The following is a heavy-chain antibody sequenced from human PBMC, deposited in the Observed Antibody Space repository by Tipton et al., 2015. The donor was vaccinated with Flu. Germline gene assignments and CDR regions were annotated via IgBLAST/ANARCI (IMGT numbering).Heavy chain of an antibody. J-gene: IGHJ4*02. V-gene: IGHV4-61*02. CDR3: ATSGWRDPRGSFDF. CDR1: GGSVTSGSYY. CDR2: GSTSGTT. D-gene: IGHD5-24*01. Sequence: TLSLTCTVSGGSVTSGSYYWNWIRQPAGKGLEWIGRGSTSGTTNYNPSLKSRVTISVDTSKNQFSLRVNSVTAADSAVYYCATSGWRDPRGSFDFWGQGTLVTVSS.